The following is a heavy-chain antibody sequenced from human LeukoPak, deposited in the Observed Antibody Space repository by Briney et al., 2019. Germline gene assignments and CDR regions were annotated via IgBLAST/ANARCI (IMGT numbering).Heavy chain of an antibody. CDR1: RYTLPRYY. Sequence: ASVHVSCKASRYTLPRYYMHWVRQAPRQGLEWIGWINPNSGGTNYAQKFQGRVTMTRDTSISTAYMELSRLRSDETGVYYCARNSITRIVASWFDPWGQGTLVTVSS. CDR2: INPNSGGT. V-gene: IGHV1-2*02. D-gene: IGHD3-22*01. CDR3: ARNSITRIVASWFDP. J-gene: IGHJ5*02.